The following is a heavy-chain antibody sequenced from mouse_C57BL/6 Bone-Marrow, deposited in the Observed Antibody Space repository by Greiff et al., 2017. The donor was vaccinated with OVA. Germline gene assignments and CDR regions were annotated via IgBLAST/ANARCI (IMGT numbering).Heavy chain of an antibody. V-gene: IGHV14-4*01. CDR2: IDPENGDT. CDR3: TPSYYGSSYWYFDV. Sequence: VQLQQSGAELERPGASVKLSCTASGFNIKDDYMHWVKQRPEQGLEWIGWIDPENGDTEYASKFQGKATITADTSSNTAYLQLSSLTSEDTAVYYCTPSYYGSSYWYFDVWGTGTTVTVSS. J-gene: IGHJ1*03. D-gene: IGHD1-1*01. CDR1: GFNIKDDY.